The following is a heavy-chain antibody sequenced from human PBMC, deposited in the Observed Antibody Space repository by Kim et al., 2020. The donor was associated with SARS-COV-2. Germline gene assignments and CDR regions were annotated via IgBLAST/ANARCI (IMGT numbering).Heavy chain of an antibody. CDR1: GFTFSDYY. CDR2: IRSSGSTI. CDR3: ARVRGAAGPFYYYYYGMDV. D-gene: IGHD6-13*01. V-gene: IGHV3-11*01. J-gene: IGHJ6*02. Sequence: GGSLRLSCAASGFTFSDYYMSWIRQAPGKGLEWVSYIRSSGSTIYYADPVKGRFTISRDNAKNSLYLQMNSLRAEDTAVYYCARVRGAAGPFYYYYYGMDVWGQGTTVTVSS.